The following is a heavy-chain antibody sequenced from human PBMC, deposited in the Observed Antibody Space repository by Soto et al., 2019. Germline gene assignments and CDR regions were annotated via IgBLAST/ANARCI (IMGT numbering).Heavy chain of an antibody. CDR1: GGSISSGGYS. V-gene: IGHV4-30-2*01. CDR3: ASGQQLVRNY. Sequence: QLQLQESGSGLVKPSQTLSLTCAVSGGSISSGGYSWSWIRQPPGKGLEWIGYIYHSGSTYYNPSLXSRVXIXLDRSKNQFSLKLSSVTAADTAVYYFASGQQLVRNYWGQGTLVTVSS. CDR2: IYHSGST. J-gene: IGHJ4*02. D-gene: IGHD6-13*01.